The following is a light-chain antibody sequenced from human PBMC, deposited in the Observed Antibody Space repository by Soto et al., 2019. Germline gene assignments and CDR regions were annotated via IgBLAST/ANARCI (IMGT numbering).Light chain of an antibody. CDR1: QSISTW. Sequence: DIQMTQSPSTLSASVGDRVTITCRASQSISTWLAWYQQKPGKAPKVLIYKASTLESGVPSRFSGSGSGTEFTLTISSLQPDDFATYYCQQYNSYSLTFGGGTKVEIK. CDR2: KAS. CDR3: QQYNSYSLT. J-gene: IGKJ4*01. V-gene: IGKV1-5*03.